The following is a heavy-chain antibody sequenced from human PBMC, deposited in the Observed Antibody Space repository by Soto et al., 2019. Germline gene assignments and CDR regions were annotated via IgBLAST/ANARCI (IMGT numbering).Heavy chain of an antibody. CDR2: IYDSGAA. D-gene: IGHD1-26*01. J-gene: IGHJ4*02. CDR1: GGSISTDYYA. CDR3: AREMGGTYLDH. V-gene: IGHV4-30-2*01. Sequence: PSETLSLTCTVSGGSISTDYYAWSWIRQPPGKALEWIGYIYDSGAAYFNPSLQSRVSMSVDISKNQFSLKLTSVTAADPAVYFCAREMGGTYLDHWGQGALVTVSS.